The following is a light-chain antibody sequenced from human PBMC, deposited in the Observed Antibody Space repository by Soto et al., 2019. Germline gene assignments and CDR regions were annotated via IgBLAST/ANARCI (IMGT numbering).Light chain of an antibody. V-gene: IGKV1-5*03. CDR3: QQYGGYPLT. Sequence: DIQMTQSPSTLSASVGDRVTITCRASQDISGYVAWYQQKPRKAPKVLIYAASSLVSGVPSRFSGSGSGTEFTLSISSLQPDDFATYYCQQYGGYPLTFGGGTKVDIK. CDR2: AAS. CDR1: QDISGY. J-gene: IGKJ4*01.